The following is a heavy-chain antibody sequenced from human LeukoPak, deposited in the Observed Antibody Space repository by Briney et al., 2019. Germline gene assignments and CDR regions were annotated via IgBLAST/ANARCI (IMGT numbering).Heavy chain of an antibody. J-gene: IGHJ4*02. Sequence: ASVKVSCKASGYTFTGYYMHWVRQAPGQGLEWMGWINPNSGGTNYAQKFQGRVTMTRDTSISTAYMELSRLTSDDTAVYYCARELSGPNYYDSSGHPDYWGQGTLVTVSS. CDR2: INPNSGGT. CDR1: GYTFTGYY. V-gene: IGHV1-2*02. CDR3: ARELSGPNYYDSSGHPDY. D-gene: IGHD3-22*01.